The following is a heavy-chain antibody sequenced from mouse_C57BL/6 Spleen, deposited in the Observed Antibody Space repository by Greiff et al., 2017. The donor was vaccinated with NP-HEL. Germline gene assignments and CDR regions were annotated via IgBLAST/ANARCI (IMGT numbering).Heavy chain of an antibody. D-gene: IGHD2-4*01. CDR1: GYAFTNYL. J-gene: IGHJ2*01. Sequence: VQLQQSGAELVRPGTSVKVSCKASGYAFTNYLIEWVKQRPGQGLEWIGVINPGSGGTNYNEKFKGKATLTADKSSSTAYMQLSSLTSEDSAVYFCARIPYDYDVVDYWGQGTTLTVSS. CDR3: ARIPYDYDVVDY. V-gene: IGHV1-54*01. CDR2: INPGSGGT.